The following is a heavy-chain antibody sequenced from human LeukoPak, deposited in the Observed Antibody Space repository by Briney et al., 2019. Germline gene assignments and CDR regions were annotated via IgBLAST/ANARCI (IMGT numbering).Heavy chain of an antibody. CDR3: ARVEDSSGYYPFDY. Sequence: PGGSLRLSCAASGFTFSSYWMSWVRQAPGKGLEWVANIKQDGSEKYYMDSVKGRFTISRDNAKNSLYLQMNSLRAEDTAVYYCARVEDSSGYYPFDYWGQGTLVTVSS. J-gene: IGHJ4*02. V-gene: IGHV3-7*01. D-gene: IGHD3-22*01. CDR2: IKQDGSEK. CDR1: GFTFSSYW.